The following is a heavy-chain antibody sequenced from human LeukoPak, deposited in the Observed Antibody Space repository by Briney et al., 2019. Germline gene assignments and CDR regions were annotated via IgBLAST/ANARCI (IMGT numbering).Heavy chain of an antibody. D-gene: IGHD6-19*01. V-gene: IGHV3-53*01. J-gene: IGHJ6*02. CDR2: IYSGGST. Sequence: GGSLRLSCAASGFTVSSNYMSWVRQAPGKGLEWVSVIYSGGSTYYADSVKGRFTISRDNSKNTLYLQMNSLRAEDAAVYYCARGPDSSGWYEDGMDVWGQGTTVTVSS. CDR3: ARGPDSSGWYEDGMDV. CDR1: GFTVSSNY.